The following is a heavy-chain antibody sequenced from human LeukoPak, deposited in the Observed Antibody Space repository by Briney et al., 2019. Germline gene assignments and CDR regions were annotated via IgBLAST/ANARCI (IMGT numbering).Heavy chain of an antibody. Sequence: KSSETLSRTCAVFGGSVSSADFYWSWLRQPPGKGLEWIAYIYDSGSTYYNPSLKSRVSISVDTSKNQFSLKLSSVTAADTAVYYCARVPKSGYLKKTIDYWGQGTLVTVSS. V-gene: IGHV4-30-4*01. D-gene: IGHD5-12*01. CDR2: IYDSGST. J-gene: IGHJ4*02. CDR1: GGSVSSADFY. CDR3: ARVPKSGYLKKTIDY.